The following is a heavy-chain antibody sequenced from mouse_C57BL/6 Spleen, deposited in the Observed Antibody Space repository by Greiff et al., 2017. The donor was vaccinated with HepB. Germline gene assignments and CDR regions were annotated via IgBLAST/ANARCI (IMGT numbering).Heavy chain of an antibody. CDR3: ARAYYGSSPRFAY. CDR1: GYTFTSYW. D-gene: IGHD1-1*01. Sequence: QVQLQQPGAELVKPGASVKMSCKASGYTFTSYWITWVKQRPGQGLEWIGDIYPGSGSTNYNEKFKSKATLTVDTSSSTAYMQLSSLTSEDSAVYYCARAYYGSSPRFAYWGQGTLVTVSA. J-gene: IGHJ3*01. V-gene: IGHV1-55*01. CDR2: IYPGSGST.